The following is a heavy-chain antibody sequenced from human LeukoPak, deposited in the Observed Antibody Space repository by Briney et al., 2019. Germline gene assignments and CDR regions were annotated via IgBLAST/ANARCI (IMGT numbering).Heavy chain of an antibody. CDR3: AKSNGYGLVDI. D-gene: IGHD3-10*01. CDR1: GWSFSGYY. Sequence: SETLSLTCAVYGWSFSGYYWSWIRQPPGKGLEWIGEINHSGSTNYNPSLKRRITISLDTSRNQCSLKLNSVTAADTAVYYCAKSNGYGLVDIWGQGTMVTVSS. V-gene: IGHV4-34*01. CDR2: INHSGST. J-gene: IGHJ3*02.